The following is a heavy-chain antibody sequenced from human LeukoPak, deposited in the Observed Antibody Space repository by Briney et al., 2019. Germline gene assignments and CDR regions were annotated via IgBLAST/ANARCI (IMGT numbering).Heavy chain of an antibody. CDR2: IYYSGST. CDR3: VRDPYYYGSGSQGFDP. V-gene: IGHV4-59*11. J-gene: IGHJ5*02. CDR1: GGSISSHY. Sequence: SETLSLTCTVSGGSISSHYWSWIRQPPGKGLEWIGYIYYSGSTNYNPSLKSRVTISVDTSKNQFSLKLSSVTAADTAVYYCVRDPYYYGSGSQGFDPWGQGTLVTVSS. D-gene: IGHD3-10*01.